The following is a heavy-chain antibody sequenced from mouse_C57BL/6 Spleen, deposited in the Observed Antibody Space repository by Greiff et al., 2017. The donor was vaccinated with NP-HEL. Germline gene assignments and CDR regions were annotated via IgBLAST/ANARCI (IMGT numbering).Heavy chain of an antibody. CDR3: ARWDSKGAY. CDR2: IYPSDSET. V-gene: IGHV1-61*01. Sequence: QVQLQQPGAELVRPGSSVKLSCKASGYTFTSYWMDWVKQRPGQGLEWIGNIYPSDSETHYNQKFKDKATLTVDKSSSTAYMQLSSLTSEDSAVYYCARWDSKGAYWGQGTLVTVSA. D-gene: IGHD2-5*01. CDR1: GYTFTSYW. J-gene: IGHJ3*01.